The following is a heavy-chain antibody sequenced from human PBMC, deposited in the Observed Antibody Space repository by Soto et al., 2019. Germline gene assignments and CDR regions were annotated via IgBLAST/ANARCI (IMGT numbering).Heavy chain of an antibody. CDR2: ISGSGGST. CDR3: ANARSGYFLSPWDY. Sequence: EVQLLESGGALVQPGGSLRLSCAASGFTFSSYAMSWVRQAPGKGLEWVSGISGSGGSTYYADSVKGRFTISRDNSKNTLYLQIDSLRAEDTAVYYFANARSGYFLSPWDYWGQGTLVTVSS. D-gene: IGHD3-22*01. J-gene: IGHJ4*02. CDR1: GFTFSSYA. V-gene: IGHV3-23*01.